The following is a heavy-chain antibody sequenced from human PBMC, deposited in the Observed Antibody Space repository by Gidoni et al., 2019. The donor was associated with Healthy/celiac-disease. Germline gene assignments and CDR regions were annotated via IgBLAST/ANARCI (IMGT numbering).Heavy chain of an antibody. CDR1: GFTFSSYA. Sequence: QVQLVESGGGVVQPGRSLRLSCAASGFTFSSYATHWVRQAPGKGLEWVAVISYDGSNKYYADSVKGRFTISRDNSKNTLYLQMNSLRAEDTAVYYCARGWGIVVVVAATSPLDYWGQGTLVTVSS. D-gene: IGHD2-15*01. V-gene: IGHV3-30-3*01. CDR2: ISYDGSNK. J-gene: IGHJ4*02. CDR3: ARGWGIVVVVAATSPLDY.